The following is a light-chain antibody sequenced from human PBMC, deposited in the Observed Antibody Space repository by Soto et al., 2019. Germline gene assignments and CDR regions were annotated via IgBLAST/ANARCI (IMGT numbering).Light chain of an antibody. CDR3: SSYTSRSTLV. CDR1: SSDVGRYNH. V-gene: IGLV2-18*02. Sequence: QSALTQPPSASGSPGQSVTISCTGTSSDVGRYNHVSWYQQHPGKAPKLMIFDVNKRPSGVPDRFSGSKSGNTASLTISGLQAEDEADYYCSSYTSRSTLVFGTGTKLTVL. CDR2: DVN. J-gene: IGLJ1*01.